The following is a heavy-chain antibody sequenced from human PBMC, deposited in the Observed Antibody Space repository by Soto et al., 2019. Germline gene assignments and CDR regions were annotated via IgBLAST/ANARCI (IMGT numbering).Heavy chain of an antibody. J-gene: IGHJ4*02. CDR2: GYHGGNT. CDR3: ARHLSGYGYLYFEY. V-gene: IGHV4-39*01. CDR1: GGSISSNSYY. Sequence: QLQLQESGPGLVKPSETQSLTCTVSGGSISSNSYYWAWIRQPPGKGLEWIGSGYHGGNTYYNPSHKSRVTISVDTSPNQFSLKLTSVTAADTAVYYCARHLSGYGYLYFEYWGQGILVTVSS. D-gene: IGHD5-18*01.